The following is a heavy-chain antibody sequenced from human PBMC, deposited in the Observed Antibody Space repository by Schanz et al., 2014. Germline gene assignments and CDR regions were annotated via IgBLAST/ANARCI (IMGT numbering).Heavy chain of an antibody. J-gene: IGHJ4*02. CDR1: GFTFSTYA. V-gene: IGHV3-23*01. Sequence: EVQLLDSGGGLVQPGGSLSLSCAASGFTFSTYAMSWVRQAPGKGLEWLSAISGSGGTTYYADSVKGRFTISRDNSKNTLYLQMSSLRAEDTAVYYCAKDPSHGDYDYYFDYWGQGTLVTVSS. CDR3: AKDPSHGDYDYYFDY. CDR2: ISGSGGTT. D-gene: IGHD3-22*01.